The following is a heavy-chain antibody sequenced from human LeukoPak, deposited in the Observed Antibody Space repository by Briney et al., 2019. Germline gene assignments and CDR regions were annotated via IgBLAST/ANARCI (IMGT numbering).Heavy chain of an antibody. CDR3: ARADYYYDSSGYYVHDY. V-gene: IGHV4-34*01. J-gene: IGHJ4*02. Sequence: PSETLSLTCAVYGGSFSGYYWSWIRQPPGKGLEWIGEINHSGSTNYNPSPKSRVTISVDTSKNQFSLKLSSVTAADTAVYYCARADYYYDSSGYYVHDYWGQGTLVTVSS. CDR1: GGSFSGYY. CDR2: INHSGST. D-gene: IGHD3-22*01.